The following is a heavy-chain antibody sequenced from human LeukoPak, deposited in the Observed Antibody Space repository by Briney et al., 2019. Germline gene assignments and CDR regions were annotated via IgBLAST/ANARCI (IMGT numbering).Heavy chain of an antibody. CDR1: GFTFDDYA. CDR3: AKDPLAVAGNYVFDY. D-gene: IGHD6-19*01. V-gene: IGHV3-9*01. CDR2: ITWNSGSI. J-gene: IGHJ4*02. Sequence: PGGSLRLSCAASGFTFDDYAMHWVRQVPGKGLEWVSGITWNSGSIGYADSVKGRFTISRDNAKNSLYLQMNSLRAEDTALYCCAKDPLAVAGNYVFDYWGQGTLVTVSS.